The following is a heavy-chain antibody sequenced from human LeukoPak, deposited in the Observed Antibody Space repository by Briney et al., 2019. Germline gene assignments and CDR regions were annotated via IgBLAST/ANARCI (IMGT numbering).Heavy chain of an antibody. V-gene: IGHV1-2*02. CDR1: GYILTDYY. CDR3: ARGPLAYCSGGTCYSGRNWFDP. CDR2: INPNSGDT. J-gene: IGHJ5*02. Sequence: ASVKVSCKASGYILTDYYMHWVRQAPGQGLEWMGWINPNSGDTNYAQKFQGRVTMTRDTSISTVYMELRRLRYDDTAAYYCARGPLAYCSGGTCYSGRNWFDPWGQGTLVTVSS. D-gene: IGHD2-15*01.